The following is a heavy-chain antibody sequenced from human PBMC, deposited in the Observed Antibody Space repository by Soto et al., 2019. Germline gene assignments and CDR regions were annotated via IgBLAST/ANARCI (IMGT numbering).Heavy chain of an antibody. D-gene: IGHD6-13*01. Sequence: GGSLRLSCAASGFIFGNHGMTWVRQAPGRALEWVSTINANAIDTHYADSVKGRFTVSRDNSKNTVYLQMNSLRDEDTAVYYCAKLTAAWGQGTLVTVSS. CDR3: AKLTAA. CDR1: GFIFGNHG. CDR2: INANAIDT. J-gene: IGHJ4*02. V-gene: IGHV3-23*01.